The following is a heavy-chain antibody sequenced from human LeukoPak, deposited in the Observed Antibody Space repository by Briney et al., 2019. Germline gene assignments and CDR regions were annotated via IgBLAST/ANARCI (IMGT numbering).Heavy chain of an antibody. V-gene: IGHV3-23*01. Sequence: GGTLRLSCAASGFTFSSYGMSWVRQVPGKGLEWVSAISGGGGSTYYADSVKGRFTISRDNSKNTLYLQMNSLRAEDTAVYYCARDQTLYYYDSSDYYVDWGQGTLVTVSS. CDR1: GFTFSSYG. CDR2: ISGGGGST. J-gene: IGHJ4*02. D-gene: IGHD3-22*01. CDR3: ARDQTLYYYDSSDYYVD.